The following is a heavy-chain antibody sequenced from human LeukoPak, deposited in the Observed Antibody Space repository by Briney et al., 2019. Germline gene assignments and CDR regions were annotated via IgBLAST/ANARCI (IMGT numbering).Heavy chain of an antibody. CDR1: GGSIGSYY. CDR2: IYYSGST. D-gene: IGHD2-15*01. CDR3: ARGEAANYYYYGMDV. V-gene: IGHV4-59*08. Sequence: PSETLSLTCTVSGGSIGSYYWSWIRQPPGKGLEWIGYIYYSGSTNYNPSLKSRVTISVDTSKNQFSLKLSSVTAADTAVYYCARGEAANYYYYGMDVWGQGTTVTVSS. J-gene: IGHJ6*02.